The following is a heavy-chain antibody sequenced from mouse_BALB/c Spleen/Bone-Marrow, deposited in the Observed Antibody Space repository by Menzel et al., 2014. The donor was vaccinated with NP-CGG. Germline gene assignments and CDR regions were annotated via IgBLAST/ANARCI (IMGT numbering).Heavy chain of an antibody. D-gene: IGHD2-1*01. Sequence: QVQLQQSGPQLVRPGASVKISCKASGYSFTSCWMHWVKQRPGQGLEWIGMIDPSDSETRLNQKFKDKATLTVDKSSSTAYMQLSSPTSEDSAVYYCASPSDGNPFAYWGQGTLVTVSA. J-gene: IGHJ3*01. CDR2: IDPSDSET. CDR3: ASPSDGNPFAY. V-gene: IGHV1S127*01. CDR1: GYSFTSCW.